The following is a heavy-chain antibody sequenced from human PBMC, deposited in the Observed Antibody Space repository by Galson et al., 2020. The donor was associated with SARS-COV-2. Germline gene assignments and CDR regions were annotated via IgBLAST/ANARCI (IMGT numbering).Heavy chain of an antibody. CDR2: INPKGGST. V-gene: IGHV1-46*01. D-gene: IGHD3-22*01. Sequence: ASVKVSCKASGYTFTNYFILWVRQAPGQGLEWMGLINPKGGSTTYAQKFQGRVTMTRDTSTSTVYMELSNLRSEDTAVYYCARDGQYYFDTGTYYEDYWGQGTLVTVSS. J-gene: IGHJ4*02. CDR1: GYTFTNYF. CDR3: ARDGQYYFDTGTYYEDY.